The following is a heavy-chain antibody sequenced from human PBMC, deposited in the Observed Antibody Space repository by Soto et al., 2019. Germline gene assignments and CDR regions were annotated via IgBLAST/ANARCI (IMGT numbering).Heavy chain of an antibody. Sequence: QVQLVESGGGVVQAGRSLRLSCAASGFTFSSYGMHWVRQAPGKGLEWVAIIWYDGGNKYYADSVKGRFTISRDNSKNTLYLQMNRLRAEXXXXXXXXXXXXLLSYWGQGTLVTVSS. V-gene: IGHV3-33*01. J-gene: IGHJ4*02. D-gene: IGHD2-15*01. CDR1: GFTFSSYG. CDR3: XXXXXLLSY. CDR2: IWYDGGNK.